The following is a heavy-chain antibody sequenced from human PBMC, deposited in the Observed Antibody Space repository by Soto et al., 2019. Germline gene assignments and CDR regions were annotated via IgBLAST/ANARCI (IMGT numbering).Heavy chain of an antibody. D-gene: IGHD3-3*01. Sequence: PGGSLRLSCAASGFTFSSYAMSWVRQAPGKGLEWVSAISGSGGSTYYADSVKGRFTISRDNSKNTLYLQMNSLRAEDTAVYYCAKGFGVVITPSGGGMDVWGQGTTVTVSS. V-gene: IGHV3-23*01. CDR1: GFTFSSYA. CDR2: ISGSGGST. CDR3: AKGFGVVITPSGGGMDV. J-gene: IGHJ6*02.